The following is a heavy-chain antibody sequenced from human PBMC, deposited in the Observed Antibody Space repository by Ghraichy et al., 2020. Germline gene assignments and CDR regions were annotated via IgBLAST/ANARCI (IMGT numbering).Heavy chain of an antibody. CDR3: ARVLWLRGPGRLFDY. V-gene: IGHV4-34*01. CDR1: GGSFSGYY. J-gene: IGHJ4*02. D-gene: IGHD5-18*01. Sequence: SQTLSLTCAVYGGSFSGYYWSWIRQPPGKGLEWIGEINHSGSTNYNPSLKSRVTISVDTSKNQFSLKLSSVTAADTAVYYCARVLWLRGPGRLFDYWGQGTLVTVSS. CDR2: INHSGST.